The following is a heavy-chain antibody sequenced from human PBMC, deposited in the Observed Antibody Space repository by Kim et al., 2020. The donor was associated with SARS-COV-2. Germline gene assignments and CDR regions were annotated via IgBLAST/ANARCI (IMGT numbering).Heavy chain of an antibody. Sequence: GGSLRLSCAASGFTVSSNYMSWVRQAPGKGLEWVSVIYSGGSTYYADSVKGRFTISRDNSKNTLYLQMNSLRAEDTAVYYCARDPIHYYDSRWGQGTLVTVSS. CDR3: ARDPIHYYDSR. CDR2: IYSGGST. J-gene: IGHJ4*02. D-gene: IGHD3-22*01. V-gene: IGHV3-53*01. CDR1: GFTVSSNY.